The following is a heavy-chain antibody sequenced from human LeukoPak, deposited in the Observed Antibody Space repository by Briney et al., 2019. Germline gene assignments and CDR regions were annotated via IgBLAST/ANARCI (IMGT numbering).Heavy chain of an antibody. CDR1: GGSISSSNW. J-gene: IGHJ5*02. V-gene: IGHV4-4*02. D-gene: IGHD3-22*01. Sequence: SGTLPLTCAVSGGSISSSNWWRWVRQPPGKGLEWIGEIYHSGSTNYNPSLKSRVTISVDKSKNQFSLKLSSVTAADTAVYYCARRGLVVIGSEGFDPWGQGTLVTVSS. CDR2: IYHSGST. CDR3: ARRGLVVIGSEGFDP.